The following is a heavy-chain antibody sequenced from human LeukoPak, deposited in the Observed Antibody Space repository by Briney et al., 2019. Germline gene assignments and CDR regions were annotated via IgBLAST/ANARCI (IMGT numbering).Heavy chain of an antibody. CDR3: ARGGGLIGYCSSTSCYREYYFDY. Sequence: ASVKVSCKASGGTFSSYAISWVRQAPGQGLEWMGGIIPIFGTANYAQKFQGRVTITTDESTSTAYMELSSLRSEDTAVYYCARGGGLIGYCSSTSCYREYYFDYWGQGTLVTVSS. D-gene: IGHD2-2*01. V-gene: IGHV1-69*05. CDR2: IIPIFGTA. CDR1: GGTFSSYA. J-gene: IGHJ4*02.